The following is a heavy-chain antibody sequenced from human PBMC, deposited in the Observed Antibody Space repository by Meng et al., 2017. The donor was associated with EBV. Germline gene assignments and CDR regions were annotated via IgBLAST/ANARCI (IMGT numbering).Heavy chain of an antibody. V-gene: IGHV4-61*01. D-gene: IGHD3-10*01. Sequence: QWHLPGSGTRLGKPSETLSLTCTVSCASVRGGTYHWSWIRQPPGKELEWIGYIYDGGTTIYNPSLKSRVTILVDASKNQFSLKLSSVTTADTAVYYCAKSRSSTPGVVDYWGQGTLVTVSS. CDR2: IYDGGTT. J-gene: IGHJ4*02. CDR1: CASVRGGTYH. CDR3: AKSRSSTPGVVDY.